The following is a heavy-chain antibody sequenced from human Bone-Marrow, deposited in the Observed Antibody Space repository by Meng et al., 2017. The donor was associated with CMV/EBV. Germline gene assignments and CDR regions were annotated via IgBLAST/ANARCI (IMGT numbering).Heavy chain of an antibody. CDR1: GFTFDDYA. CDR3: AKAVLGRRYYYYGMDV. V-gene: IGHV3-9*01. Sequence: SLKISCAASGFTFDDYAMHWVRQAPGKGLEWVSGISWNSGSIGYADSVKGRFTISRDNAKNSLYLQMNSLRAEDTAVYYCAKAVLGRRYYYYGMDVWGQGTTVTVSS. CDR2: ISWNSGSI. D-gene: IGHD4/OR15-4a*01. J-gene: IGHJ6*02.